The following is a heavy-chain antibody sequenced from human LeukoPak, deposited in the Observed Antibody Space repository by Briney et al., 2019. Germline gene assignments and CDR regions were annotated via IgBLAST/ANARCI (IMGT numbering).Heavy chain of an antibody. CDR2: IYHSGST. D-gene: IGHD3-22*01. Sequence: PSETPSLTCAVSGGSISSGGYSWSWIRQPPGRGLERIGYIYHSGSTSYNPSLKSRVTISVDRSKNQFSLKLSSVTAADTAVYYCARGRETYYDRFPGFDYWGQGTLVTVSS. V-gene: IGHV4-30-2*01. CDR3: ARGRETYYDRFPGFDY. CDR1: GGSISSGGYS. J-gene: IGHJ4*02.